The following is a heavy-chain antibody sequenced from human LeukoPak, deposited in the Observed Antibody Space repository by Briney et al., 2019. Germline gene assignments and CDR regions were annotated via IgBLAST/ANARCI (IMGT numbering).Heavy chain of an antibody. CDR3: AKAEVGATLNVFDY. V-gene: IGHV3-23*01. J-gene: IGHJ4*02. D-gene: IGHD1-26*01. CDR2: ISGSGGGT. Sequence: PGGSLRLSCAASGITFSSYAMSWVRQAPGKGLEWVSSISGSGGGTYYADSVKGRFTISRDNPKNTLYLQMNSLRAEDTAVYYCAKAEVGATLNVFDYWGQGSLVTVSS. CDR1: GITFSSYA.